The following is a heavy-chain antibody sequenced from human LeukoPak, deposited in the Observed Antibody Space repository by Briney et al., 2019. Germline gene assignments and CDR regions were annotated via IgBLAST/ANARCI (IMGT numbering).Heavy chain of an antibody. CDR1: GGSISSSSYY. Sequence: SETLSLTCTVSGGSISSSSYYWGWIRQPPGKGLEWIGSIYYSGSTYYNPSLKSRVTISVDTSKNQFSLKLSSVTAADTAVYYCARLTLYYYDSSGYYLSGFFQHWGQGTLVTVSS. D-gene: IGHD3-22*01. CDR2: IYYSGST. V-gene: IGHV4-39*01. J-gene: IGHJ1*01. CDR3: ARLTLYYYDSSGYYLSGFFQH.